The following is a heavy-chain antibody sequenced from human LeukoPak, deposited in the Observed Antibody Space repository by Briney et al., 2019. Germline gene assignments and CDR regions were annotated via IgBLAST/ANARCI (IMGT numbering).Heavy chain of an antibody. CDR3: AKGDSGSYGAFDI. CDR2: IWYDGSNK. Sequence: GGSLRLSCAASGFTFSNYGMHWVRQAPGKGLEWVAVIWYDGSNKYHADSVKGRFAVSRDNSKNTLYLQMNSLRAADTAVYYCAKGDSGSYGAFDIWGQGTMVTVSS. D-gene: IGHD1-26*01. CDR1: GFTFSNYG. J-gene: IGHJ3*02. V-gene: IGHV3-33*06.